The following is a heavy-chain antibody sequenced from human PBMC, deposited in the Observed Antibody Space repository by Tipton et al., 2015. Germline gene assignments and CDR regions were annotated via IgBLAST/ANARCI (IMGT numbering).Heavy chain of an antibody. V-gene: IGHV3-43*01. Sequence: SLRLSCAASGFTFDEDSMHWVRQAPGKGLEWVSLIRWDGISRDYADSVKGRFTISRDNDNNSLFLQMNSLRAEDTALYYCASQRGETQPLPYYSGMDVWGLGTTVTVSS. CDR2: IRWDGISR. CDR1: GFTFDEDS. J-gene: IGHJ6*02. D-gene: IGHD2-2*01. CDR3: ASQRGETQPLPYYSGMDV.